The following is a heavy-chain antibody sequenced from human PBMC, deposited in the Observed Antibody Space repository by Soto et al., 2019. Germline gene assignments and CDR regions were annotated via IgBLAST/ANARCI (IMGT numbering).Heavy chain of an antibody. J-gene: IGHJ3*02. CDR3: ARDHGVLKEGTASDAFDI. D-gene: IGHD1-1*01. Sequence: SVKLSCKASRGTFSGYAISCVPQAPGQGLEWMGGIIPIFGTANYAQKFQGRVTITADESTSTAYMELSSLRSEDTAVYYCARDHGVLKEGTASDAFDIWGQGTMVTVSS. V-gene: IGHV1-69*13. CDR1: RGTFSGYA. CDR2: IIPIFGTA.